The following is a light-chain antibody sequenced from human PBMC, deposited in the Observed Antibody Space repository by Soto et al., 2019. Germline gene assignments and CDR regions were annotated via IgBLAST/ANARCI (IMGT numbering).Light chain of an antibody. V-gene: IGKV1-39*01. CDR1: QNIATY. J-gene: IGKJ2*01. CDR3: HQSYSSLVYT. Sequence: DIQMTQSPSSLSASVGDRVTITYRASQNIATYLNWYQQKPGKAPTVLIYTASTLQSGVPSRFSGSGSGTDFTLTINSLQPEDSATYYCHQSYSSLVYTFGPGTKLEIK. CDR2: TAS.